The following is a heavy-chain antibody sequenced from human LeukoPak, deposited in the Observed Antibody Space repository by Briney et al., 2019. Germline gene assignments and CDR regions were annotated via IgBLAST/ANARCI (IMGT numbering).Heavy chain of an antibody. CDR2: KYYRYTWYN. V-gene: IGHV6-1*01. D-gene: IGHD2-2*01. CDR3: ARRLTQYDCFDP. Sequence: SQTLSLTCALSGDTLSSNSVTGDWIRQSPSRGLEWLGTKYYRYTWYNDYAVSVRGRITVNPDTSKNQFSLHLNSVTPEDTAVYYCARRLTQYDCFDPWGQGILVTVSS. J-gene: IGHJ5*02. CDR1: GDTLSSNSVT.